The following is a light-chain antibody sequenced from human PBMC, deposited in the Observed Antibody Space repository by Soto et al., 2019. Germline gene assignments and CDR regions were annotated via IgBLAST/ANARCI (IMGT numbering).Light chain of an antibody. CDR2: DTS. V-gene: IGKV1-12*01. J-gene: IGKJ5*01. CDR1: QGISSW. CDR3: QQANSFPHT. Sequence: DIQMTQSPSSVSASLGDRVTITCRAGQGISSWLAWYQQRLGKAPKFLIYDTSTLQSGVPSRFSGSGSGTDFTLTISSLQPEDFATYHCQQANSFPHTFGQGTRLEIK.